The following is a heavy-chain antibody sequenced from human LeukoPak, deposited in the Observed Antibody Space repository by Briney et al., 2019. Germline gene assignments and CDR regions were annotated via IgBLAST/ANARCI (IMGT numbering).Heavy chain of an antibody. Sequence: GGSLRLSCAASGFTFSSYAMHWVRQAPGKGLEWVAVISYDGSNKYYADSVKGRFTISRDNSKNTLYLQMNSLRAEDTAVYYCARDLWAYGSGHHYYGMDVWGQGTTVTVSS. J-gene: IGHJ6*02. CDR1: GFTFSSYA. CDR3: ARDLWAYGSGHHYYGMDV. V-gene: IGHV3-30*04. CDR2: ISYDGSNK. D-gene: IGHD3-10*01.